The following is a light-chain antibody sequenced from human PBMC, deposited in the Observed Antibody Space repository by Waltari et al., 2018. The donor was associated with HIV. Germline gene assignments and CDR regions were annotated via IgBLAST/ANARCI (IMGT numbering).Light chain of an antibody. CDR3: QQYNIWPPLT. CDR2: GAS. V-gene: IGKV3-15*01. Sequence: DIVMMQSPGTLSVSPGERATLSCRASQSVSRNLAWYQQKPGQPPRLLIYGASTRATGIPAGFSATGSGTEFTLTISSLQSEDFAVYYCQQYNIWPPLTFGGGTKVEMK. J-gene: IGKJ4*01. CDR1: QSVSRN.